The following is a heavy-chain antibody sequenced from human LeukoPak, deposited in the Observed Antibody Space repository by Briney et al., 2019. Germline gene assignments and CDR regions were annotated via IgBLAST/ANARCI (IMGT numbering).Heavy chain of an antibody. CDR2: ISGSGGST. CDR1: GFTFSSYA. J-gene: IGHJ4*02. Sequence: GGSLRLSCAASGFTFSSYAMSWVRQAPGKGLEWVSAISGSGGSTYYADSVKGRFTISRDNSKNTLYLHMNSLRAEDTAVYYCAKLVPTPGYCSSTSCYTGLFDYWGQGTLVTVSS. D-gene: IGHD2-2*02. V-gene: IGHV3-23*01. CDR3: AKLVPTPGYCSSTSCYTGLFDY.